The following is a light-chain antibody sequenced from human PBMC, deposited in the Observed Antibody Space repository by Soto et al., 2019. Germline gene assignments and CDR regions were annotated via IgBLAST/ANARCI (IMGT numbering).Light chain of an antibody. CDR3: QQYGSSPPIT. Sequence: PGESASLSCGASQSITSSFLAWYQQKPGQAPRLLIYGASSRATGIPDRFSGTGSETDFTLTINRLEPEDFAVYYCQQYGSSPPITFGQGTRLEIK. J-gene: IGKJ5*01. CDR1: QSITSSF. V-gene: IGKV3-20*01. CDR2: GAS.